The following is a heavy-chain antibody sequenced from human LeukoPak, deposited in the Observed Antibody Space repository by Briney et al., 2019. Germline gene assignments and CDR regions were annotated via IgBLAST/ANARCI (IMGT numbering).Heavy chain of an antibody. CDR1: GYTFTGYY. V-gene: IGHV1-2*02. D-gene: IGHD3-3*01. CDR2: INPNSGGT. J-gene: IGHJ6*03. Sequence: ASVKVSCKASGYTFTGYYMHWVRQAPGQGLEWMGWINPNSGGTNYAQKFQGRVTMTRDTSISTAYMELSSLRSEDTAVYYCARDGGNFWSGYPSTRYYMDVWGKGTTVTVSS. CDR3: ARDGGNFWSGYPSTRYYMDV.